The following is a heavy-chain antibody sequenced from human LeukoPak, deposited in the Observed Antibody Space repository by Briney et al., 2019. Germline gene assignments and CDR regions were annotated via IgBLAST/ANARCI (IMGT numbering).Heavy chain of an antibody. D-gene: IGHD6-19*01. V-gene: IGHV4-34*01. J-gene: IGHJ4*02. CDR3: ARGSGSYSGAADY. CDR1: GTSFTVYY. CDR2: RNHRGSS. Sequence: PSETLSLTCSVHGTSFTVYYWSWIRQPPGKGLEWIRERNHRGSSYFNPSFESRVTISLDMSRKQFSLNLTSVTAADTAFYYCARGSGSYSGAADYWGQGTLVTVSS.